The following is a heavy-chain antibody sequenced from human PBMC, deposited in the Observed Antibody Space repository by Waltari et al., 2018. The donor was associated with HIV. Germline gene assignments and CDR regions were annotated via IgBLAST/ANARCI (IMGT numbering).Heavy chain of an antibody. J-gene: IGHJ4*02. CDR1: AITFKNAW. V-gene: IGHV3-15*02. CDR2: IRSKTDGGAT. Sequence: VQLVESGGALVTPGGSLKISCAVSAITFKNAWLSWVRQAPGKGLQWLGHIRSKTDGGATDYAAPLSGRFAISTDDFNNTMFLEMKTLKVDDTAVYYCTTFEMGTTRNFWGQGTLVTVSS. D-gene: IGHD1-26*01. CDR3: TTFEMGTTRNF.